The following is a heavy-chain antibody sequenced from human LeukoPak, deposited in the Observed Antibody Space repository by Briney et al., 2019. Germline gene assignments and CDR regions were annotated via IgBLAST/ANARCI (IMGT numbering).Heavy chain of an antibody. V-gene: IGHV4-34*01. J-gene: IGHJ4*02. Sequence: SETLSLTCAVYGGSFSGYYWSWIRRPPGKGLEWNGEINHSGSTNYNPSLKSRVTISVDTSKNKFSLKLSSVTAADTAVYYCARQGSGYYYPYYFDYWGQGTLVTVSS. CDR2: INHSGST. CDR3: ARQGSGYYYPYYFDY. CDR1: GGSFSGYY. D-gene: IGHD3-22*01.